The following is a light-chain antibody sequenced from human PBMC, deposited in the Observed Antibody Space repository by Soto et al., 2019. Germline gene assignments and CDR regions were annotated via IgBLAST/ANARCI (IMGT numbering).Light chain of an antibody. V-gene: IGKV4-1*01. CDR2: WAS. Sequence: DIVMTQSPDSLAVPLGEWATINCKSNQSVLYSSNNKNYLAWYQQKPGQPPKLLIYWASTRESGVPDRFSGSGSGTDFTLTISSLQAEDVAVYYCQQYYSTPYTFGQGTKLEI. J-gene: IGKJ2*01. CDR3: QQYYSTPYT. CDR1: QSVLYSSNNKNY.